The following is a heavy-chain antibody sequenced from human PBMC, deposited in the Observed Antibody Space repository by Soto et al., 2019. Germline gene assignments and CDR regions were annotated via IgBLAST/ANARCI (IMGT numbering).Heavy chain of an antibody. CDR3: AREPGESSSSLGKRWFDP. CDR2: IYYSGST. V-gene: IGHV4-59*01. CDR1: GGSISSYY. D-gene: IGHD6-6*01. J-gene: IGHJ5*02. Sequence: SETLSFTCTVSGGSISSYYWSWIRQPPGKGLEWIGYIYYSGSTNYNPSLKSRVTISVDTSKNQFSLKLSSVTAADTAVYYCAREPGESSSSLGKRWFDPWGQGTLVTVSS.